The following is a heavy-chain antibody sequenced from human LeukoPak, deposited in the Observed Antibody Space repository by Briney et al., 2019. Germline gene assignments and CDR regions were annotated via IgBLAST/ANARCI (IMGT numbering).Heavy chain of an antibody. D-gene: IGHD2-15*01. CDR3: ARALGYCSGGSCTRGYNWFDP. Sequence: SETLSLTCTVSGGSISSSDYYWGWTRQPPGKGLEWIVSIYYGGSTYYNPSLKSRVTISVDTSMNQFSLKLSFVTTADTAVYYCARALGYCSGGSCTRGYNWFDPWGQGTLVTVPS. J-gene: IGHJ5*02. CDR1: GGSISSSDYY. V-gene: IGHV4-39*01. CDR2: IYYGGST.